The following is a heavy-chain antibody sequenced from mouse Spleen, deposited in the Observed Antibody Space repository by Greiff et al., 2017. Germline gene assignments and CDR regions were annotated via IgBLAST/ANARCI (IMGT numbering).Heavy chain of an antibody. V-gene: IGHV5-9*02. CDR3: ARHRYDVCWYFDG. J-gene: IGHJ1*01. CDR2: ISSGGSYT. D-gene: IGHD2-14*01. Sequence: EVKLVESGGGLVKPGGSLKLSCAASGFAFSSYDMSWVRQTPEQRLEWVATISSGGSYTYYPDSVKGRFTISRDNARNTLYLQMSSLRSEDTALYYWARHRYDVCWYFDGWGAGTTVTVSS. CDR1: GFAFSSYD.